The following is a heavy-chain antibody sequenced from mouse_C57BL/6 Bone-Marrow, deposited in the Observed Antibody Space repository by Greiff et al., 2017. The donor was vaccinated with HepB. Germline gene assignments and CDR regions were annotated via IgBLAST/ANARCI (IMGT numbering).Heavy chain of an antibody. CDR3: ARYGYYVWFAY. D-gene: IGHD2-3*01. CDR2: IYPRSGNT. Sequence: VKLQESGAELARPGASVKLSCKASGYTFTSYGISWVKQRTGQGLEWIGEIYPRSGNTYYNEKFKGKATLTADKSSSTAYMELRSLTSEDSAVYFCARYGYYVWFAYWGQGTLVTVSA. V-gene: IGHV1-81*01. J-gene: IGHJ3*01. CDR1: GYTFTSYG.